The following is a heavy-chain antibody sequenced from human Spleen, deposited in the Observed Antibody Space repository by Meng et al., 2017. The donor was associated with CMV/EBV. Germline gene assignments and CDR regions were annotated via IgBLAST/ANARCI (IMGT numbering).Heavy chain of an antibody. CDR1: GFTFSDYY. Sequence: GESLKISCAASGFTFSDYYMSWIRQAPGKGLEWVSYISSSGSTIYYADSVKGRFTISRDNAKNSLYLQMNSLRAEDTAVYYCARDPGGSSWALGGYYFDYWGQGTLVTVSS. D-gene: IGHD6-13*01. CDR2: ISSSGSTI. V-gene: IGHV3-11*04. J-gene: IGHJ4*02. CDR3: ARDPGGSSWALGGYYFDY.